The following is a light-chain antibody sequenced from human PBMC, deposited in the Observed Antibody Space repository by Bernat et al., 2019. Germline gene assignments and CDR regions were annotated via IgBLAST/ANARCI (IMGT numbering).Light chain of an antibody. CDR1: SSNIGSNY. CDR3: AAWDDSLSGYV. V-gene: IGLV1-47*01. Sequence: QSVLTQPPSASGTPGQRVTISCSGSSSNIGSNYVYWYQQLPGTAPKLLIYRNNQWPSGVPHRFSGSKSGTSASLAISWLRSEDEAAYYCAAWDDSLSGYVFGTGTKVTVL. CDR2: RNN. J-gene: IGLJ1*01.